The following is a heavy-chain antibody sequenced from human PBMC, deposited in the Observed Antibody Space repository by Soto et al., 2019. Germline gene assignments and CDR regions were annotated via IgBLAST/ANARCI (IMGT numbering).Heavy chain of an antibody. Sequence: SETLSLTCAVYGGAFSGYYWSWIRQPPGKGLEWIGEINHSGSTNYNPSLKSRVTISVDTSKNQFSLKLSSVTAADTAVYYCAREIYDYVWGSYRYTVGWFDPWGQGTLVTVSS. CDR2: INHSGST. V-gene: IGHV4-34*01. D-gene: IGHD3-16*02. CDR3: AREIYDYVWGSYRYTVGWFDP. J-gene: IGHJ5*02. CDR1: GGAFSGYY.